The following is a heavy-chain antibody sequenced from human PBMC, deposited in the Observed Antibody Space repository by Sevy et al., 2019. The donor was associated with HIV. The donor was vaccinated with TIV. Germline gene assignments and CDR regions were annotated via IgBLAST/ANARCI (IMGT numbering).Heavy chain of an antibody. CDR1: GGSITSLY. CDR2: TYYNGNS. D-gene: IGHD1-26*01. Sequence: SETLSLTCTVSGGSITSLYWNWIRQPPGKGRKWIGNTYYNGNSNYNPSLKSRVTLSFATSKNQFSLRLSSVTAADTAMYYCAGENAWGRGYSWGQGTLVTVSS. V-gene: IGHV4-59*08. CDR3: AGENAWGRGYS. J-gene: IGHJ4*02.